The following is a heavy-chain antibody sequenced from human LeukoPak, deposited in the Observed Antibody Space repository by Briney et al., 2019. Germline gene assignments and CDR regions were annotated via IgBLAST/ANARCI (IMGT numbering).Heavy chain of an antibody. V-gene: IGHV4-59*02. CDR3: ARGGSKQWLVDDS. J-gene: IGHJ4*02. CDR1: GGSVSGYY. D-gene: IGHD6-19*01. CDR2: IYSGGST. Sequence: SETLSLTCTVSGGSVSGYYWSWIRQPPGKGLEWIGDIYSGGSTNYNASPKSRVTISVDTSKNQFSLKLSSVTAADTAIYYCARGGSKQWLVDDSWGQGTLVTVSS.